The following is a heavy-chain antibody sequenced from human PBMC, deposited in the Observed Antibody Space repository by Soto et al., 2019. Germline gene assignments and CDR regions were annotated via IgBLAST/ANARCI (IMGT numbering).Heavy chain of an antibody. CDR3: TPIFGVVTA. Sequence: EVQLVESGGGLVQPGGSLKLSCAASGFTFSGSAMHWVRQASGKGLEWVGRIRSKANSYATGYAASVKGRFTISRDDSKSMAYLQMNSLKTEDTSVYYCTPIFGVVTAWGQGTLVTVSS. CDR1: GFTFSGSA. V-gene: IGHV3-73*01. J-gene: IGHJ5*01. D-gene: IGHD3-3*01. CDR2: IRSKANSYAT.